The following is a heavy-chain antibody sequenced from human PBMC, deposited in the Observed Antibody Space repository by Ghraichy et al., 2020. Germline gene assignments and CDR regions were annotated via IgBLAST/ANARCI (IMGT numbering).Heavy chain of an antibody. V-gene: IGHV3-30*02. CDR3: AKDLIDYSDYYHYGMDV. J-gene: IGHJ6*02. CDR2: IRYDGSNK. Sequence: GGSLRLSCAASGFTFSSYGMHWVRQAPGKGLEWVAFIRYDGSNKYYADSVKGRFTISRDNSKNTMYLQMNSLRAEDTAVYNCAKDLIDYSDYYHYGMDVWGQGTTVTVSS. D-gene: IGHD4-11*01. CDR1: GFTFSSYG.